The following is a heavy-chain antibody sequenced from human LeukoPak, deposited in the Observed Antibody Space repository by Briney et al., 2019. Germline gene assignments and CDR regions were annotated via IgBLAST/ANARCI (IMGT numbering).Heavy chain of an antibody. J-gene: IGHJ4*02. V-gene: IGHV3-7*01. CDR3: AREVTPYY. CDR1: GFTVSSYY. CDR2: IKQDGSEK. Sequence: GGSLRLSCVASGFTVSSYYMSWVRQHPGKGLEWVANIKQDGSEKYYVDSVKGRFTISRDNAKNSLFLQMNSLRAEDTAVYYCAREVTPYYWGQGTLVTVSS. D-gene: IGHD4-23*01.